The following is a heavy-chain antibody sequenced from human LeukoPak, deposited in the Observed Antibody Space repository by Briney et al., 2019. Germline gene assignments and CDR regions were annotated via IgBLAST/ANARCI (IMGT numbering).Heavy chain of an antibody. V-gene: IGHV3-74*01. CDR1: GFTSSNYW. Sequence: GGSVKLSCAGSGFTSSNYWMHWVRQVPGKGLVWVSHINGDGTTTNYADSVEGRFIISRDNAKKTLYLQMNGLRVEDTAVYYCARDWCSSPNCYHVYMDVWGKGTTVTVSS. CDR3: ARDWCSSPNCYHVYMDV. CDR2: INGDGTTT. J-gene: IGHJ6*03. D-gene: IGHD2-2*01.